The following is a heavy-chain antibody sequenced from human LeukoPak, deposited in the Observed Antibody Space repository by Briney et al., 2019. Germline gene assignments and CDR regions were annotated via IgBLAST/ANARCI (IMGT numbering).Heavy chain of an antibody. CDR3: ARCKKNNYDSSGYHGDWFDP. CDR2: IYYSGST. Sequence: SETLSLTCTVSGYSISSGYYWGWIRQPPGKGLEWIGSIYYSGSTYYNPSLKSRVTISVDTSKNQFSLKLSSVTAADTAVYYCARCKKNNYDSSGYHGDWFDPWGQGTLVTVSS. J-gene: IGHJ5*02. CDR1: GYSISSGYY. V-gene: IGHV4-38-2*02. D-gene: IGHD3-22*01.